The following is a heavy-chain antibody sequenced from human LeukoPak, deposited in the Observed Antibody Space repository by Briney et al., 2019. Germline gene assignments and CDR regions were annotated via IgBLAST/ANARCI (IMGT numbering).Heavy chain of an antibody. V-gene: IGHV4-59*01. CDR1: GGSISSYY. CDR2: IYYSGST. J-gene: IGHJ6*03. Sequence: SETLSLTCTVSGGSISSYYWSWIRQPPGKGLEWIGYIYYSGSTNYNPSLKSRVTISVDTSKNQFSLKLSSVTAADTAVYYCARVLAGYSCGLEYYYYMDVWGKGTTVTVSS. CDR3: ARVLAGYSCGLEYYYYMDV. D-gene: IGHD5-18*01.